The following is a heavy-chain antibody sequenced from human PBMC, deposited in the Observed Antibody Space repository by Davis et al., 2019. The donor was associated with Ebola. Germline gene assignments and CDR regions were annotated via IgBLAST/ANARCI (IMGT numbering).Heavy chain of an antibody. V-gene: IGHV3-53*01. J-gene: IGHJ4*02. CDR1: GFTVSSNY. D-gene: IGHD4-17*01. Sequence: PGGSLRLSCAASGFTVSSNYMSWVRQAPGKGLEWVSVIYSGGSTYYADSVKGRFTISRDNTKNSLYLQMNSLKDEDTALYYCSRGGAVKFDYWGQGTLVTVSS. CDR2: IYSGGST. CDR3: SRGGAVKFDY.